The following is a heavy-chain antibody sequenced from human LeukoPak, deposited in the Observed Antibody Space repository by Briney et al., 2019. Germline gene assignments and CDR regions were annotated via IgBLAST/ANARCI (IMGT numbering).Heavy chain of an antibody. J-gene: IGHJ4*02. CDR2: IKNKADGGTT. D-gene: IGHD3-16*02. V-gene: IGHV3-15*01. CDR1: GFTFSNVW. Sequence: GGSLRLSCAASGFTFSNVWMTWVRQAPGKGLEWVGHIKNKADGGTTDYAAPVKGRVTISRDDSKNTMYLQMNSLKTEDTAVYYCSTDVPFTAGGAIVYWGQGTLVTVSS. CDR3: STDVPFTAGGAIVY.